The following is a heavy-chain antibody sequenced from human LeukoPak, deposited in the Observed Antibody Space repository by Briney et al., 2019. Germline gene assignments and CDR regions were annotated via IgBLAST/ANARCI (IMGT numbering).Heavy chain of an antibody. D-gene: IGHD2-15*01. CDR2: IRRESGTI. CDR1: GFTFGDYA. CDR3: AKDTSAWWYHRAYMNV. J-gene: IGHJ6*03. Sequence: GRSLRLSCAASGFTFGDYAMHWVRQAPGTGLEWVSGIRRESGTIGYADSVKGRFTTSRDNSKNTLSLQMSSLRVEDSAVYFCAKDTSAWWYHRAYMNVWGTGTTVTVSS. V-gene: IGHV3-9*01.